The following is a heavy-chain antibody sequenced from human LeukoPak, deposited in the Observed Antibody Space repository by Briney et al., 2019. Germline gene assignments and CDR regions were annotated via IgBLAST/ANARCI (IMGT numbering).Heavy chain of an antibody. Sequence: GGPLRLSCAVSGITLSNYGMSWVRQAPGKGLQWVAGISDSGGRTNYADSVKGRFTISRDNPKNTLYLQMNSLRGEDTAVYFCAKRGVVIRVILVGFHKEANYFDSWGQGALVTVSS. V-gene: IGHV3-23*01. CDR3: AKRGVVIRVILVGFHKEANYFDS. CDR2: ISDSGGRT. CDR1: GITLSNYG. J-gene: IGHJ4*02. D-gene: IGHD3-22*01.